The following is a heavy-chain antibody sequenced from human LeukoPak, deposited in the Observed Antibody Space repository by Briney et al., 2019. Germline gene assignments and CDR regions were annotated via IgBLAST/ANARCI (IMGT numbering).Heavy chain of an antibody. J-gene: IGHJ3*02. CDR1: EFTFSAYA. Sequence: PGGSLRLSCVASEFTFSAYAMTWVRQAPGKGLEWVSGISWTGNIIGYADSVKGRFTISRDDAENSLYLHMNSLRAEDTALYYCAKDIYYGSGRDAFDIWGQGTMVTVSS. CDR3: AKDIYYGSGRDAFDI. V-gene: IGHV3-9*01. CDR2: ISWTGNII. D-gene: IGHD3-10*01.